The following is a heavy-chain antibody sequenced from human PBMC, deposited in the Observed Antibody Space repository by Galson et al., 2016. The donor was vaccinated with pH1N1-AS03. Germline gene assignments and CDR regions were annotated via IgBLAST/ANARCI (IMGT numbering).Heavy chain of an antibody. D-gene: IGHD6-6*01. V-gene: IGHV3-23*01. Sequence: SLRLSCAASGFTFSNYVMSWVRRAPGKGLEWVSCISGSGGIANHADSVKGRLTTSRDNSKNTLYLQMNNLRAEDTAGYYCGKGGYSTSPPAVDSWGHGTLVTVSS. CDR3: GKGGYSTSPPAVDS. J-gene: IGHJ5*01. CDR2: ISGSGGIA. CDR1: GFTFSNYV.